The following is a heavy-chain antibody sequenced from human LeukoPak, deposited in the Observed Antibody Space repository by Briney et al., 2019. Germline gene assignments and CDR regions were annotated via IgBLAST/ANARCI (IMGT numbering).Heavy chain of an antibody. CDR3: GTLDSTKSVL. CDR1: GFRFGRDW. J-gene: IGHJ1*01. V-gene: IGHV3-7*01. Sequence: GGSLGLSCVASGFRFGRDWISWVRQAPGKGLEWVACVKQDGTEKNYVVSVWGRFTVSVDNGKNSLYLQMNSLRAEDTAKYYCGTLDSTKSVLWGRGTAVIVSS. CDR2: VKQDGTEK. D-gene: IGHD2-2*01.